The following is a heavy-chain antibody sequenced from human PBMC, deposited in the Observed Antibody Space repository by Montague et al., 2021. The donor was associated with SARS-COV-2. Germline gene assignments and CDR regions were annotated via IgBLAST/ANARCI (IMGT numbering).Heavy chain of an antibody. CDR2: IYSGYPNT. CDR1: GFTFSSYA. Sequence: SLSLSCAASGFTFSSYAMSWVRQAPGKGLEWVSVIYSGYPNTYYADSVKGRFTIPRDNSKNTLYLQMNSLRAEDTAVYYCAKGGCSGGSCYLYNWFDPWGQGTLVTVSS. J-gene: IGHJ5*02. V-gene: IGHV3-23*03. D-gene: IGHD2-15*01. CDR3: AKGGCSGGSCYLYNWFDP.